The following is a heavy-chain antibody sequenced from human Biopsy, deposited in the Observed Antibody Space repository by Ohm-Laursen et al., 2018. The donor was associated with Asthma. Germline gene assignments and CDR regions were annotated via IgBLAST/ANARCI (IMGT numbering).Heavy chain of an antibody. CDR2: INAGNGNT. Sequence: ASVKVSCKASGYNFISFAIHWVRQAPGQRLEWMGWINAGNGNTKYSQKFQGRVTITRDASASTAYMELSSLRSEDTAVYYCARTYYDFLTGQVNDAFAICGQGTLVTVSS. D-gene: IGHD3-9*01. CDR3: ARTYYDFLTGQVNDAFAI. V-gene: IGHV1-3*01. CDR1: GYNFISFA. J-gene: IGHJ3*02.